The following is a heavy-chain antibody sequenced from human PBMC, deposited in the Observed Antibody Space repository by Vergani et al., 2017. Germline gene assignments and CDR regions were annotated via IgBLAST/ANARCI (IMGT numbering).Heavy chain of an antibody. V-gene: IGHV4-34*01. Sequence: QVQLQESGPGLVKPSETLSLTCAVYGGSFSGYYWSWIRQPPGKGLEWIGEINHSGSTNYNPSLKSRVTISVDTSKNQFSLKLSSVTAADTAVYYCARGIDCSSTSCYYMDVWGKGTTVTVSS. J-gene: IGHJ6*03. CDR1: GGSFSGYY. D-gene: IGHD2-2*01. CDR3: ARGIDCSSTSCYYMDV. CDR2: INHSGST.